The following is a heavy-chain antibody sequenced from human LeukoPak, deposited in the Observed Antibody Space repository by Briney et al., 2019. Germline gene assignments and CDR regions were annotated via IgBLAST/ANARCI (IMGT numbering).Heavy chain of an antibody. Sequence: GGSLRLSCAASGFTFSNYWMSWVRQAPGKGLEWVANIKQDGSEKYYVDSVKGRFTISRDNAKNSLYLQMNSLRAEDTAVYYCARDGREYRLRDYWGQGTLVTVSS. J-gene: IGHJ4*02. CDR2: IKQDGSEK. CDR3: ARDGREYRLRDY. CDR1: GFTFSNYW. D-gene: IGHD2-15*01. V-gene: IGHV3-7*01.